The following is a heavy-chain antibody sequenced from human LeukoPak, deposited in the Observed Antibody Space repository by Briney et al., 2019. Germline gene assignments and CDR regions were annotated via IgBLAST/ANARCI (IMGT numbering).Heavy chain of an antibody. Sequence: PGGSLRLSCAASGFTFSTYAMSWVRQAPGKGLEWVSSMSASGGSIYYADSVKGRFTISRDNSKSTLYLQMNSLRAEDTAVYYCARDGGNPYCGGDCYGLYWGQGTLVTVSS. CDR1: GFTFSTYA. D-gene: IGHD2-21*02. CDR3: ARDGGNPYCGGDCYGLY. V-gene: IGHV3-23*01. CDR2: MSASGGSI. J-gene: IGHJ4*02.